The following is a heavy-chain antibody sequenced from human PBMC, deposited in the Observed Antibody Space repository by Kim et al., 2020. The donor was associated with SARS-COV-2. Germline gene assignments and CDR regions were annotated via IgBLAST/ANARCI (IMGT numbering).Heavy chain of an antibody. D-gene: IGHD6-19*01. CDR3: KRHKLAVATLA. V-gene: IGHV4-39*01. CDR2: FSYSGNT. CDR1: GGSINSLIDY. Sequence: SETLSLTCTVSGGSINSLIDYWGWIRQPPLKGLEWIGSFSYSGNTYYNTTLKILVTISADTSKNTFSLMMGSVTAAYTATYSAKRHKLAVATLAWRPGT. J-gene: IGHJ4*02.